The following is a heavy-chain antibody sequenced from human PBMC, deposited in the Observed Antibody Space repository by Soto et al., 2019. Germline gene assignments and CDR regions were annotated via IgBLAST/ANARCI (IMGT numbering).Heavy chain of an antibody. J-gene: IGHJ6*02. Sequence: QVQLVQSGAEVKKPGSSVKVSCKASGGTFGSYAIIWVRQAPGQGLEWMGGIIPIPGTANYAQQFQGRVTIAADESTSTAYMELSSLRSEDTAVYYCARSQGSSTSLEIYYYYYYGMDVWGQGTTVTVSS. V-gene: IGHV1-69*01. CDR2: IIPIPGTA. D-gene: IGHD2-2*01. CDR1: GGTFGSYA. CDR3: ARSQGSSTSLEIYYYYYYGMDV.